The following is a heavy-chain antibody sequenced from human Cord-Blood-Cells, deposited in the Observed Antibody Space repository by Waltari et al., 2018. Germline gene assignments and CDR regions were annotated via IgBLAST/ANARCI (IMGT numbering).Heavy chain of an antibody. D-gene: IGHD6-13*01. CDR1: GGTFSSYA. Sequence: QVQLVQPGAEGKMPGSTMKASSKAAGGTFSSYAISWVRQAPGQGLEWMGGIIPSFGTANYAQKFQGRVTITADESTSTAYMELSSLRSEDTAVYYCASAGSQVYSSSWYLDYWGQGTLVTVSS. CDR2: IIPSFGTA. CDR3: ASAGSQVYSSSWYLDY. J-gene: IGHJ4*02. V-gene: IGHV1-69*01.